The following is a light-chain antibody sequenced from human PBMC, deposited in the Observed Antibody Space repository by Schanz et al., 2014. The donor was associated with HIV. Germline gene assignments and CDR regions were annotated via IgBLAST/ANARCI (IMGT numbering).Light chain of an antibody. CDR1: SGDVGRYDY. V-gene: IGLV2-14*03. CDR2: DVS. J-gene: IGLJ2*01. Sequence: QSALTQPASVSGSLGQSITISCTGTSGDVGRYDYVSWYQQHPGKAPKLMIYDVSNRPAGVSNRFSGSKSGNTASLTISGLQAEDEADYYCSSYTGSGTLVFGGGTKLTVL. CDR3: SSYTGSGTLV.